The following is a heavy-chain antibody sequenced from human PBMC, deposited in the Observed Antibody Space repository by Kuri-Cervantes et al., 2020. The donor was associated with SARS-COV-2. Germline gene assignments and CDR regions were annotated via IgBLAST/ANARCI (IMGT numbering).Heavy chain of an antibody. CDR2: INPNSGGT. Sequence: ASVKVSCKASGYTFTGYYMHWVRQAPGQGLEWMGWINPNSGGTNYAQKFQGWVTMTRDTSISTAYMELSRLRSDDTAVYYCAREGCSGGSYYSSWFDPWGQGTLVTVSS. J-gene: IGHJ5*02. CDR3: AREGCSGGSYYSSWFDP. D-gene: IGHD2-15*01. CDR1: GYTFTGYY. V-gene: IGHV1-2*04.